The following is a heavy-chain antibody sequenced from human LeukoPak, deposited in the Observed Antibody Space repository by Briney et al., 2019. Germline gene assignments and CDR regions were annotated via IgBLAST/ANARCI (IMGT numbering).Heavy chain of an antibody. V-gene: IGHV3-7*01. CDR3: ARGHYVGTTWFDP. J-gene: IGHJ5*02. CDR2: IKQDGGEK. Sequence: TGGSLRLSCAASGFTFSSYWMSWVRQAPGKGLEWVANIKQDGGEKHYLDSMKGRFTISRDNAKSSLYLQMNTLRPGDTAVYYCARGHYVGTTWFDPWGQGTLVTVSS. CDR1: GFTFSSYW. D-gene: IGHD3-10*02.